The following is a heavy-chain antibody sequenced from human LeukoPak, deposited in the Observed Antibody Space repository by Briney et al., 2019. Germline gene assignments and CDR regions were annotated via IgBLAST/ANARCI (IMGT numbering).Heavy chain of an antibody. CDR3: AKVNWCSASCADA. D-gene: IGHD2-2*01. CDR2: ISGDADRT. Sequence: GGSLRLSCAASGFIFGNDDMNWVRQAPGKGLEWVSGISGDADRTHYAGSVKGRFTISRDNSKNTLSLQMNSLRAEDTAVYYCAKVNWCSASCADAWGQGTLVTVSS. CDR1: GFIFGNDD. J-gene: IGHJ4*02. V-gene: IGHV3-23*01.